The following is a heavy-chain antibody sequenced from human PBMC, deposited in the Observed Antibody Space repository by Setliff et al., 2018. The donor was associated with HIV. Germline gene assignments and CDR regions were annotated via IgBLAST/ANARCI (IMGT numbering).Heavy chain of an antibody. J-gene: IGHJ4*02. D-gene: IGHD3-3*01. CDR1: GYTFTAYY. CDR3: ARGTDFWSGSSNFDY. CDR2: INPNSGGT. Sequence: ASVKVSCKAYGYTFTAYYMHWVRQAPGQGLEWMGWINPNSGGTNYAQKFRGRVTMTRDTSINTAHMYLSSLRSDDTAINFCARGTDFWSGSSNFDYWGQGTQVTVSS. V-gene: IGHV1-2*02.